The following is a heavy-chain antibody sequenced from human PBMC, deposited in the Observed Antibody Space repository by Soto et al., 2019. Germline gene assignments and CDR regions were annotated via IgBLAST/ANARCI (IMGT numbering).Heavy chain of an antibody. CDR3: ARRYSSSYYYYYGMDV. CDR2: ISSSSSYI. Sequence: GGSLRLSCAASGFTFSSYWMSWVRQAPGKGLEWVSSISSSSSYIYYADSVKGRFTISRDNAKNSLYLQMNSLRAEDTAVYYCARRYSSSYYYYYGMDVWGQGTTVTVSS. CDR1: GFTFSSYW. J-gene: IGHJ6*02. D-gene: IGHD6-6*01. V-gene: IGHV3-21*01.